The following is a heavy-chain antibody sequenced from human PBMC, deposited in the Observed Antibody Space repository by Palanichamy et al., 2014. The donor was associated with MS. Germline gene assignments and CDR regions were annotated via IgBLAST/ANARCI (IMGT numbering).Heavy chain of an antibody. Sequence: EVQLVESGGGLVQPGGSLRLSCAASGFIVSDHFMDWVRQAPGKGLEWVGRSRNKANSYITEYGASVKGRFTILRDDSMNSLYLQMNSLRTDDTAVYYCVTEGWAIESGGFDYWGQGTLVTVSS. CDR2: SRNKANSYIT. CDR3: VTEGWAIESGGFDY. CDR1: GFIVSDHF. J-gene: IGHJ4*02. V-gene: IGHV3-72*01. D-gene: IGHD2-21*01.